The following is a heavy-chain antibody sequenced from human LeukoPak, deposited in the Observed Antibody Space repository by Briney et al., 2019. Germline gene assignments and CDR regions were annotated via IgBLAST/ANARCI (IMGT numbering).Heavy chain of an antibody. D-gene: IGHD3-10*01. V-gene: IGHV3-23*01. Sequence: PGGSLRLSCIGTGFTFSSDAMGWVRQAPGKGLEWVSGISGSGGSTYYADSVKGRFTISRDNSKNTLYLQMNSLRAEDTAVYYCAKDLGITMVRGVIFDYWGQGTLVTVSS. CDR2: ISGSGGST. J-gene: IGHJ4*02. CDR1: GFTFSSDA. CDR3: AKDLGITMVRGVIFDY.